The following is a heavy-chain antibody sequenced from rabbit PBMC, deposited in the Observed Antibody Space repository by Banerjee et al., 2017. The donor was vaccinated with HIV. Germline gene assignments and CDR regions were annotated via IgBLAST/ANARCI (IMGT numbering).Heavy chain of an antibody. CDR3: ARDLAGVIGWNFNL. CDR2: INSNTGNT. V-gene: IGHV1S45*01. CDR1: GFSFSNNA. Sequence: QEQLEESGGGLVKPEGSLTLTCKASGFSFSNNAMCWVRQAPGKGLEWIACINSNTGNTVYATWAKGRFTISKTSSTTVTLQMTSLTAADTATYFCARDLAGVIGWNFNLWGPGTLVTVS. D-gene: IGHD4-1*01. J-gene: IGHJ4*01.